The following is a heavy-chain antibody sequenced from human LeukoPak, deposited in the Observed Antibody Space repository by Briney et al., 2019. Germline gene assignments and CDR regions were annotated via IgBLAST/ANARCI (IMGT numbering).Heavy chain of an antibody. J-gene: IGHJ4*02. D-gene: IGHD4-17*01. CDR3: AKLHDYGDFGASDY. Sequence: PGGSLRLSCAASGFTFSSYGMIWVRQAPGKGLEWVSGISGSLHTTYYTVSVRGRFTISRDDSKNTLYLQMSSLRAEDTALYYCAKLHDYGDFGASDYWGQGTLVTVSS. CDR1: GFTFSSYG. CDR2: ISGSLHTT. V-gene: IGHV3-23*01.